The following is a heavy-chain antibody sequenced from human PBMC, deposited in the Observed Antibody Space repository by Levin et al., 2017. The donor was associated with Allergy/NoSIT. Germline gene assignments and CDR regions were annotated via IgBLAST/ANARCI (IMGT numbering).Heavy chain of an antibody. CDR1: GGTFSSYA. CDR2: IIPIFGTA. V-gene: IGHV1-69*13. Sequence: SVKVSCKASGGTFSSYAISWVRQAPGQGLEWMGGIIPIFGTANYAQKFQGRVTITADESTSTAYMELSSLRSEDTAVYYCARGTPGITGIPWYFDYWGQGTLVTVSS. CDR3: ARGTPGITGIPWYFDY. J-gene: IGHJ4*02. D-gene: IGHD1-20*01.